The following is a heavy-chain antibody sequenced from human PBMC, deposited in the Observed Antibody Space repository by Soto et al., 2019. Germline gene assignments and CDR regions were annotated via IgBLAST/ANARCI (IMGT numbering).Heavy chain of an antibody. CDR3: AHSPLLVGSDWFDP. D-gene: IGHD3-10*01. Sequence: QITLQESGPTLVKPTQTLTLTCTFSGFSLSTSGVVVGWIRQPPGKALEWLALIYLDDDKRYSPSLKSRLTITKDTSKNQVVLTMTNMDPVDTATYYCAHSPLLVGSDWFDPWGQGTMVTVSS. CDR1: GFSLSTSGVV. CDR2: IYLDDDK. V-gene: IGHV2-5*02. J-gene: IGHJ5*02.